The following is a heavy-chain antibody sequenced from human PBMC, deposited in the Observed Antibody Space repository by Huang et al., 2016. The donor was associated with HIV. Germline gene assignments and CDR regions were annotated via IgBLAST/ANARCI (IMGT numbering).Heavy chain of an antibody. CDR1: GFIFSNYG. J-gene: IGHJ4*02. V-gene: IGHV3-33*04. Sequence: VQLIESGGGVVQPGRSLRISCATSGFIFSNYGMHWVRQAPGKGLKWVAFIRNDGMKKNYADSVRGRFTVGRDNGNNTLFLQMRSLGVDDTAVYYCARGDYYDSSGYHPGYFDYWGQGILVTISS. D-gene: IGHD3-22*01. CDR3: ARGDYYDSSGYHPGYFDY. CDR2: IRNDGMKK.